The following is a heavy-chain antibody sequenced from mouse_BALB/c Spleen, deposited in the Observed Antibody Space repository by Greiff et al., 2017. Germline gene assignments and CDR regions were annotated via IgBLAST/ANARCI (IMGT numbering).Heavy chain of an antibody. V-gene: IGHV1S135*01. CDR2: IDPYNGGT. J-gene: IGHJ3*01. CDR1: GYSFTDYN. D-gene: IGHD2-3*01. Sequence: EVQLVESGPELVKPGASVKVSCTASGYSFTDYNMSWVQQSHGKSLEWIGYIDPYNGGTSYNQKFKGKATFTVDKSSSTAFMHLNRLTSEDSAVYDCDRRGGVTGAWFAYWGQGTLVTVSA. CDR3: DRRGGVTGAWFAY.